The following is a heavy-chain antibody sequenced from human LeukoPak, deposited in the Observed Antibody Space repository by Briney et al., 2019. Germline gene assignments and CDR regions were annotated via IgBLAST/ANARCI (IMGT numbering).Heavy chain of an antibody. CDR3: ARDSSGYLSS. V-gene: IGHV4-39*02. CDR1: GGSISSSSYY. D-gene: IGHD3-22*01. Sequence: SSETLSLTCTVSGGSISSSSYYWGWIRQPPGKGLEWIGSIYYSGSTYYNPSLKSRVTISVDTSKNQFSLKLSSVTAADTAVYYCARDSSGYLSSWGQGTLVTVSS. CDR2: IYYSGST. J-gene: IGHJ5*02.